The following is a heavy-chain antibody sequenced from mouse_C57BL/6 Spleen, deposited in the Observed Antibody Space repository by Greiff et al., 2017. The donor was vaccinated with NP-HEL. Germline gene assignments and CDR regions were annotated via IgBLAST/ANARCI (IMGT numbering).Heavy chain of an antibody. CDR2: IRNKANNHAT. J-gene: IGHJ2*01. Sequence: EVKLMESGGGLVQPGGSMKLSCAASGFTFSDAWMDWVRQSPEKGLEWVADIRNKANNHATYYAESVKGRFTISRDDSKSSVYLQMNSLRAEDTGIYYCTRGGLRRPGPLDYWGQGTTLTGSS. CDR1: GFTFSDAW. CDR3: TRGGLRRPGPLDY. V-gene: IGHV6-6*01. D-gene: IGHD2-2*01.